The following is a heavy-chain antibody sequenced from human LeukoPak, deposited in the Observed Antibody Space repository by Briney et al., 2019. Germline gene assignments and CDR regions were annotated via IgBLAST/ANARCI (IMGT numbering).Heavy chain of an antibody. CDR3: ARAGEDNGSGIYSDY. Sequence: GASVKVSCKASGYTFTSYGISWVRQAPGQGLEWMGWINPNSGGTNYAQNFQGRVTMTRDTSISTAYMELSRLRSDDTAVYYCARAGEDNGSGIYSDYWGQGTLVTVSS. V-gene: IGHV1-2*02. D-gene: IGHD3-10*01. J-gene: IGHJ4*02. CDR2: INPNSGGT. CDR1: GYTFTSYG.